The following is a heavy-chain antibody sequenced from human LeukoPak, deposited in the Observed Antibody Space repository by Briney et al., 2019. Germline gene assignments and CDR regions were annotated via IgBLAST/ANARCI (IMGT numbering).Heavy chain of an antibody. D-gene: IGHD3-10*01. CDR3: ARVNMDRGAAFDI. CDR2: IGTAGDT. V-gene: IGHV3-13*04. J-gene: IGHJ3*02. CDR1: GFTFSSYD. Sequence: GGSLRLSCTASGFTFSSYDMHWVRQATGQGLEWVSAIGTAGDTYYPGSVKARSTISRENAKTSLYLQMNSLRAGDTAVYYCARVNMDRGAAFDIWGQGTKVTVS.